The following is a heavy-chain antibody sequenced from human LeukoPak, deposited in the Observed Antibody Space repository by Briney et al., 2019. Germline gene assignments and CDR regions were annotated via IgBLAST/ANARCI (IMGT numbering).Heavy chain of an antibody. CDR3: ARDQQGATTSVRGLNDY. D-gene: IGHD3-10*02. Sequence: PGGSLRLSCAASGFTFSDYSINWVRQAPGEGLEWVAYISSTSNTILYADSVKGRFSISRDNAKKSVCLQMDSLRAEDTAVYYCARDQQGATTSVRGLNDYWGQGTLVTVSP. J-gene: IGHJ4*02. CDR2: ISSTSNTI. CDR1: GFTFSDYS. V-gene: IGHV3-48*04.